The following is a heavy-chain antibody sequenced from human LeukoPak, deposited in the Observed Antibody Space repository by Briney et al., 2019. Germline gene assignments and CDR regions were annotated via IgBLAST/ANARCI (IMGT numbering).Heavy chain of an antibody. CDR3: ARGDYYGSGSYYSPLFQH. J-gene: IGHJ1*01. CDR2: FSHRGGS. CDR1: GYSLSSGFF. Sequence: SETLSLTCTVSGYSLSSGFFCDWIRQSPGKGLEWIGSFSHRGGSYHNPSLKSRVTISVDTSKNQFSLKLLSVTAADTAVYYCARGDYYGSGSYYSPLFQHWGQGTLVTVSS. D-gene: IGHD3-10*01. V-gene: IGHV4-38-2*02.